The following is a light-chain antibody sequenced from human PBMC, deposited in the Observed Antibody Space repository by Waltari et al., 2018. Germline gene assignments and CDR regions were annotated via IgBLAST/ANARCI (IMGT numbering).Light chain of an antibody. CDR1: SGSIASNY. CDR3: QSYDSSNNV. V-gene: IGLV6-57*03. CDR2: EEN. Sequence: NFMLTQPHSVSESPGKTVTISCTRSSGSIASNYVQWYQQRPGSAPTAVIFEENQRPAGVPDRFSGSIDSSSNSASLTISGLKTEDEADYYCQSYDSSNNVFGSGTKVTVL. J-gene: IGLJ6*01.